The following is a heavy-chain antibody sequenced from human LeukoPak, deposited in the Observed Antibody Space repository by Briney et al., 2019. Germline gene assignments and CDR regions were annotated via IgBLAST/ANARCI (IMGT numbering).Heavy chain of an antibody. D-gene: IGHD3-3*01. Sequence: GGSLRLSCAASGFAFSSYAMSWVRQAPGKGLEWVSAISGGGGSTNYADSVKGRFTISRDNSKNTLYLQMNSLRAEDTAVYYCAKSYWGITIFGVVTSDAFDIWGQGTMVTVSS. CDR2: ISGGGGST. CDR3: AKSYWGITIFGVVTSDAFDI. V-gene: IGHV3-23*01. J-gene: IGHJ3*02. CDR1: GFAFSSYA.